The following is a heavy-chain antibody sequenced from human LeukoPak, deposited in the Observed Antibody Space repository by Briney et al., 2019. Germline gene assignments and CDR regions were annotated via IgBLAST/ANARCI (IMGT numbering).Heavy chain of an antibody. CDR1: GFTFSSYS. Sequence: PGGSLRLSCAASGFTFSSYSMNWVRQAPGKGLEWVSSISSSSSYIYYADSVKGRFTISRDNSKNTLYLQMNSLRAEDTAVYYCAKSFFPGGSSFTFDIWGQGTLVTVSS. CDR3: AKSFFPGGSSFTFDI. J-gene: IGHJ3*02. D-gene: IGHD3-10*01. CDR2: ISSSSSYI. V-gene: IGHV3-21*04.